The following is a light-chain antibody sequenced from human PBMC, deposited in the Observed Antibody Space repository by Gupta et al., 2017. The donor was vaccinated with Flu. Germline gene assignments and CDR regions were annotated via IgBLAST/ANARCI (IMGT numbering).Light chain of an antibody. V-gene: IGLV6-57*01. CDR3: QCFDSINGLWV. J-gene: IGLJ3*02. CDR2: EDR. CDR1: SGSIATNY. Sequence: TISCTRSSGSIATNYVQWFQQRPGSSPTTVIYEDRQAPSGVPDRFSGSIDSSSNSASLTIXGXKTEDEXDYYCQCFDSINGLWVLGGGKKLTV.